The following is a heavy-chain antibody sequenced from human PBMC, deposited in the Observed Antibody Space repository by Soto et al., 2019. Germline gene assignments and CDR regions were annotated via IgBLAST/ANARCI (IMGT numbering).Heavy chain of an antibody. V-gene: IGHV1-46*03. CDR3: ARYCSSTSCYSHQEDWFDP. Sequence: QVQLVQSGAEVTKPGASVKVSCKASGYTFTSYYMHWVRQAPGQGLEWMGIINPSGGSTSYAQKFQGRVTMTRDTSTSTVYMELSSLRSEDTAVYYCARYCSSTSCYSHQEDWFDPWGQGTLVTVSS. D-gene: IGHD2-2*01. CDR1: GYTFTSYY. CDR2: INPSGGST. J-gene: IGHJ5*02.